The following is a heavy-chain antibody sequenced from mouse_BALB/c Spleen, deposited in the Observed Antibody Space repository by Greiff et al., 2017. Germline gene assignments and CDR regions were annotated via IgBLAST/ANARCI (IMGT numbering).Heavy chain of an antibody. Sequence: QVQLQQSGAELVKPGASVKLSCKASGYTFTSYWMHWVKQRPGQGLEWIGEINPSNGRTNYNEKFKSKATLTVDKSSSTAYMQLSSLTSEDSAVYYCARFTGFAYWGQGTLVTVSA. CDR2: INPSNGRT. J-gene: IGHJ3*01. CDR1: GYTFTSYW. V-gene: IGHV1S81*02. CDR3: ARFTGFAY.